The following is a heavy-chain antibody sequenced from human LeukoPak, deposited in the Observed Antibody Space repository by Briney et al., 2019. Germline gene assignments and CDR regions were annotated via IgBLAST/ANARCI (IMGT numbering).Heavy chain of an antibody. D-gene: IGHD4-23*01. CDR1: GGSISSYY. J-gene: IGHJ6*03. CDR3: ARTGGTNYYYYYMDV. Sequence: SETLSLTCTVSGGSISSYYWSWIRQPPGKGLEWIGYIYYSGSTSYNPSLKSRVTISVDTSKNQFSLKLSSVTAADTAVYYCARTGGTNYYYYYMDVWGKGTTVTVSS. CDR2: IYYSGST. V-gene: IGHV4-59*01.